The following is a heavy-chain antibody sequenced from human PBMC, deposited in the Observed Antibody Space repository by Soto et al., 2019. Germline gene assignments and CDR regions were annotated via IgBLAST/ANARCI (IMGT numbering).Heavy chain of an antibody. V-gene: IGHV4-30-4*01. CDR2: IYYSGST. CDR1: GGSISSGDYY. Sequence: LSLTCTVSGGSISSGDYYWSWIRQPPGKGLEWIGYIYYSGSTYYNPSLKSRVTISVDTSKNQFSLKLSSVTAADTAVYYCARDGYYDSSGYAPVDYWGQGTLVTVSS. J-gene: IGHJ4*02. D-gene: IGHD3-22*01. CDR3: ARDGYYDSSGYAPVDY.